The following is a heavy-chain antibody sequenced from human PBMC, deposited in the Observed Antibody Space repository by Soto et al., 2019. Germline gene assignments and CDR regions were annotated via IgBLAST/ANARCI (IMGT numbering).Heavy chain of an antibody. CDR2: TFVTGAT. V-gene: IGHV4-61*01. CDR3: ARGRADSAGSSFGRRMDV. J-gene: IGHJ6*01. D-gene: IGHD3-10*01. CDR1: GEALGSGQSY. Sequence: QVQLQESGPGLVKSSETLSLICFVSGEALGSGQSYWNWIRQAPGKGLEWIGHTFVTGATNYSASLKSRVTMSVYTSKSQISLPLTSVTAADSATYFCARGRADSAGSSFGRRMDVWGQGTTVTVSS.